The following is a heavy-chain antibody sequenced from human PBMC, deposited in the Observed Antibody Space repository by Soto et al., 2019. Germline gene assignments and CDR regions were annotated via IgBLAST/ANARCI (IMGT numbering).Heavy chain of an antibody. CDR3: ARQIYDSDTGPNFQYHFDS. J-gene: IGHJ4*02. D-gene: IGHD3-22*01. CDR1: GYGFAGYW. CDR2: IDPSDSQT. V-gene: IGHV5-10-1*01. Sequence: GESLKISCKGCGYGFAGYWITWVRQKPGKGLEWMGRIDPSDSQTYYSPSFRGHVTISATKSITTVFLQWSSLRASDTAMYYCARQIYDSDTGPNFQYHFDSWGQGTPVTVS.